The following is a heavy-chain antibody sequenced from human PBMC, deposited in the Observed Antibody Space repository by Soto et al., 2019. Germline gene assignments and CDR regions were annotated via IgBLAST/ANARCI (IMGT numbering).Heavy chain of an antibody. D-gene: IGHD3-10*02. V-gene: IGHV4-4*02. CDR1: GGSISSSNW. CDR3: ASVRGGYYYAMDV. Sequence: QVQLQESGPGLVKPSGTLSLTCAVSGGSISSSNWWSWVRQPPGKGLEWIGEIYHSGSTNYKPSLKSRVTISVDKSKNQFALKLSCVTAADTAVYYCASVRGGYYYAMDVWGQGTTVTVSS. J-gene: IGHJ6*02. CDR2: IYHSGST.